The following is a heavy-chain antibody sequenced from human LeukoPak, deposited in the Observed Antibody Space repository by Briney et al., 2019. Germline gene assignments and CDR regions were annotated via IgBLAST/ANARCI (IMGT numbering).Heavy chain of an antibody. J-gene: IGHJ2*01. D-gene: IGHD6-6*01. CDR2: IYYSGGT. CDR1: GGSFSGYY. CDR3: ARNPSLYRSSWKTPAAHVDL. V-gene: IGHV4-59*01. Sequence: SETLSLTCAVYGGSFSGYYWSWIRQPPGRRLEWIGNIYYSGGTNYNPSLESRVAISIDPSQNQISLKVSSMTAADTAVYYCARNPSLYRSSWKTPAAHVDLWGRGTLVTVSS.